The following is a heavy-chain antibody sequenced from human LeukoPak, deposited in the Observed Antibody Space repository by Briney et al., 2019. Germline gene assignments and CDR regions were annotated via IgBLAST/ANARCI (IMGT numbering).Heavy chain of an antibody. CDR1: GFTVSSNH. V-gene: IGHV3-53*01. CDR3: ARDSARNYYYGMDV. CDR2: IYSGGST. D-gene: IGHD2-15*01. J-gene: IGHJ6*02. Sequence: GGSLRLSCAASGFTVSSNHMSWVRQAPGKGLEWVSVIYSGGSTYYADSVKGRFTISRDNSKNTLYLQMNSLRAEDTAVYYCARDSARNYYYGMDVWGQGTTVTVSS.